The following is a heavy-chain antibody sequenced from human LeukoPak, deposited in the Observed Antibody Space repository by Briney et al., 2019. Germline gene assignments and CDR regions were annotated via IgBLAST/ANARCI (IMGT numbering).Heavy chain of an antibody. CDR1: GFTFSRNS. Sequence: GGSLRLSCAASGFTFSRNSMTWVRQAPGKGLEWVSAISGSDGSTYYADSVKGRFTISRDNSKNTLYLQMNSLRAEDTAVYYCAKDVVPAAMVGFDYWGQGTLVTVSS. D-gene: IGHD2-2*01. CDR3: AKDVVPAAMVGFDY. J-gene: IGHJ4*02. CDR2: ISGSDGST. V-gene: IGHV3-23*01.